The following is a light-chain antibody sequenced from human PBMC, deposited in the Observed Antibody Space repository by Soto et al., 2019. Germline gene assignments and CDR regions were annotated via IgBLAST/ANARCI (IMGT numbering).Light chain of an antibody. CDR1: TSDVGSYDI. J-gene: IGLJ2*01. Sequence: QSALTQPASVSGSPGQSITISCTGATSDVGSYDIVSWYQQHPGRAPKLMIYEVTKRPSGVSNRFSGSKSGNTASLTISGLQAEDEADYYCCSYAGDNDVVFGGGTKVTVL. V-gene: IGLV2-23*02. CDR3: CSYAGDNDVV. CDR2: EVT.